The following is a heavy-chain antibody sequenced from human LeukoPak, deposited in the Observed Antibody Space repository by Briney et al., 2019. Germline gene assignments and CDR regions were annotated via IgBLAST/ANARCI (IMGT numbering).Heavy chain of an antibody. J-gene: IGHJ4*02. CDR2: ITSSSSYI. V-gene: IGHV3-21*01. CDR3: ARDWVVDFGPAYYFDY. Sequence: PGGSLRLSCAASGFTFNTYNMNWVRQAPGQGLEWVSSITSSSSYIYYADSVKGRFTISRDNAKNSLYLQMNSLRAEDTAVYYCARDWVVDFGPAYYFDYWGQGTLVTVSS. CDR1: GFTFNTYN. D-gene: IGHD3-10*01.